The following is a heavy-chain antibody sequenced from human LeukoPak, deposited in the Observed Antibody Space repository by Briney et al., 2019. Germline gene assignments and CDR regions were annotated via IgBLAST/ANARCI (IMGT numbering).Heavy chain of an antibody. CDR3: ARVRFGGVIAQSLCDY. Sequence: GASVKVSCKASGYTFTSYGISWVRQAPGQGLEWMGWISAYNGNTNYAQKLQGRVTMTTDTSTSTAYMELRSLRSDDTAVYYCARVRFGGVIAQSLCDYWGQGTLVTVSS. CDR2: ISAYNGNT. V-gene: IGHV1-18*01. CDR1: GYTFTSYG. D-gene: IGHD3-16*02. J-gene: IGHJ4*02.